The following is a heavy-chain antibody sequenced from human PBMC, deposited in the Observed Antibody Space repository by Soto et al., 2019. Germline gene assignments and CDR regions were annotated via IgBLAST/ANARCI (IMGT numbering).Heavy chain of an antibody. CDR2: IYYSGST. J-gene: IGHJ3*02. D-gene: IGHD2-15*01. V-gene: IGHV4-59*08. CDR3: ARRYCSGGSCYGDAFDI. CDR1: GGSISSYY. Sequence: QVQLQESGPGLVKPSETLSLTCTVSGGSISSYYWSWIRQPPGKGLEWIGYIYYSGSTNYNPSLKSRLTISVDTSKTQFSLKLSSVTAADTAVYYCARRYCSGGSCYGDAFDIWGQGTMVTVSS.